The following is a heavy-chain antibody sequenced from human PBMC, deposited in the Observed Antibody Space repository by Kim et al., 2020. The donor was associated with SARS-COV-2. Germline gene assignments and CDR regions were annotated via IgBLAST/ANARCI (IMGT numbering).Heavy chain of an antibody. CDR2: INPNSGGT. V-gene: IGHV1-2*06. D-gene: IGHD6-6*01. J-gene: IGHJ6*02. Sequence: ASVKVSCKASGYTFTGYYMHWVRQAPGQGLEWMGRINPNSGGTNYAQKFQGRVTMTRDTSISTAYMELSRLRSDDTAVYYCAKWGQLVRGVDVWGQGTTVTVSS. CDR1: GYTFTGYY. CDR3: AKWGQLVRGVDV.